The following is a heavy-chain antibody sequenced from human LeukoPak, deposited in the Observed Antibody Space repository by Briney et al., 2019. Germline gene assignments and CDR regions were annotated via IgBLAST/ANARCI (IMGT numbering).Heavy chain of an antibody. J-gene: IGHJ3*01. Sequence: GGSLGLSCAASGFTFRSFWIHWVRQAPGKGLMWVGRINNDGTDTIYADSVKGRFTVSRDNAKNTLYLQIHSLRVEDTAVYFCARGGFSHGFDVWGQGTVVTVSS. V-gene: IGHV3-74*01. D-gene: IGHD5-12*01. CDR2: INNDGTDT. CDR1: GFTFRSFW. CDR3: ARGGFSHGFDV.